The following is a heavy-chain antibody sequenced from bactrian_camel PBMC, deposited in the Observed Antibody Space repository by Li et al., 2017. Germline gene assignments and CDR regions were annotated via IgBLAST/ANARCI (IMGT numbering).Heavy chain of an antibody. Sequence: QVQLVESGGGSVQAGGSLRLSCAASGWTYSNNCMGWFRQGPGQQREGVANIHNDGRTYYVDSVKDRFILSQDNAKTTMFLQMNDLKPEDTAMYYCAADRDVNIPPSLSLDSSRYNNWGQGTQVTVS. V-gene: IGHV3S53*01. J-gene: IGHJ4*01. CDR2: IHNDGRT. D-gene: IGHD6*01. CDR1: GWTYSNNC. CDR3: AADRDVNIPPSLSLDSSRYNN.